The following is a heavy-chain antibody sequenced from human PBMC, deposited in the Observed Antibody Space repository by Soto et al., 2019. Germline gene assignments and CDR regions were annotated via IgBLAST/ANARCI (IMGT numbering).Heavy chain of an antibody. Sequence: QVQLVQSGAEVKKPGSSVKVSCKASGGTFSSYSINWVRQAPGQGLEWMGGIIPIFGTANYAQKFQGRVTLTADESTSTAHMELSSLRNEDTAVYYCARPFQSWPGGWYFDLWGRGTLLTVSS. CDR1: GGTFSSYS. D-gene: IGHD3-16*01. CDR3: ARPFQSWPGGWYFDL. V-gene: IGHV1-69*01. CDR2: IIPIFGTA. J-gene: IGHJ2*01.